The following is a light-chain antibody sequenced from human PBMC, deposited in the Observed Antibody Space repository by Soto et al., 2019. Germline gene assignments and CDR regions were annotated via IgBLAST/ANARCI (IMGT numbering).Light chain of an antibody. CDR2: WAS. V-gene: IGKV4-1*01. CDR3: QQYYSTPLT. J-gene: IGKJ4*01. Sequence: DIVMTQSPDSLAVSLGERATINCKSSQTVLYSSNNKNYLAWYQQKPGQPPKLLIYWASTRQSGVPDRLSGSGSGTDFTLTLSRLQAEDVAVYYCQQYYSTPLTFGGGTKVEL. CDR1: QTVLYSSNNKNY.